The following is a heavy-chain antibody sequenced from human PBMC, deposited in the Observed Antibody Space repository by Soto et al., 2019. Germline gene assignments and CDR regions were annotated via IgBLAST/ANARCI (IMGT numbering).Heavy chain of an antibody. CDR1: GGSISSSSYY. CDR2: SYYSGST. CDR3: ARLALGDYYYYMDV. D-gene: IGHD3-16*01. J-gene: IGHJ6*03. Sequence: SETLSLTCTVSGGSISSSSYYWGWIRQPPGKGLEWIGSSYYSGSTYYNPSLKSRVTISVDTSKNQFSLKLSSVTAADTAVYYCARLALGDYYYYMDVWGKGTTVTVSS. V-gene: IGHV4-39*01.